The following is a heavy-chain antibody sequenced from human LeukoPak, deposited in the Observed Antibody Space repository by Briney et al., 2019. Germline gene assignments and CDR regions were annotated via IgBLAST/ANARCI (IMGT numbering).Heavy chain of an antibody. J-gene: IGHJ4*02. CDR1: GFTFSSYW. Sequence: GGSLRLSCAASGFTFSSYWMSWVRQAPGKGLEWVANIKQDGSEKYYVDSVKGRFTISRDNSKNTLYLQMNSLRAEDTAVYYCAKNWAGNYALDYWGQGTLVTVSS. D-gene: IGHD1-7*01. CDR2: IKQDGSEK. CDR3: AKNWAGNYALDY. V-gene: IGHV3-7*01.